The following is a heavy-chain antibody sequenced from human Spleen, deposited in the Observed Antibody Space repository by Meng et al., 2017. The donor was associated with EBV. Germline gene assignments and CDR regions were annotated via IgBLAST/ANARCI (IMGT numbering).Heavy chain of an antibody. Sequence: QVHLQESGPGMVKPSQTLSRPCAVSGGSISNGVYYWSWIRQSPRKGLEWIGYIHYIGSTYYNPSLKSRVSISVDTSKNQFSLRLSSVTAADTAMYFCARTQNYYDSGLFPRGPFFDYWGQGALVTVSS. CDR1: GGSISNGVYY. D-gene: IGHD3-10*01. CDR2: IHYIGST. J-gene: IGHJ4*02. V-gene: IGHV4-30-4*01. CDR3: ARTQNYYDSGLFPRGPFFDY.